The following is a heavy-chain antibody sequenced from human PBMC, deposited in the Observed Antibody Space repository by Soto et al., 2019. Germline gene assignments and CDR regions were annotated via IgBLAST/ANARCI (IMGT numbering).Heavy chain of an antibody. Sequence: SETLSLTCTVSGGSIRSYYWSWIRQPPGKGLEWIGYLYNSGSTVYNPSLKSRVTISVDTSKNQFSLKLNSVTAADTAVYYCARDLWGYCGTDCYPLDVWGQGTTVT. J-gene: IGHJ6*02. V-gene: IGHV4-59*01. CDR1: GGSIRSYY. CDR3: ARDLWGYCGTDCYPLDV. CDR2: LYNSGST. D-gene: IGHD2-21*02.